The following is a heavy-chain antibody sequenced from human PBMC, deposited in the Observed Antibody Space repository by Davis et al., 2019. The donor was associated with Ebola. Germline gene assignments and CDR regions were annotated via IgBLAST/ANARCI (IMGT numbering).Heavy chain of an antibody. J-gene: IGHJ4*02. Sequence: ASVKVSCKASGYTFIEYYIHWVRLAPGQGLEWMGRINPNSGGTRYAQNFQGRVAMTRDTSISTAYMELSSLRSDDTAVYYCARDNSDSSAYTWMDSWGQGTLVSVSS. D-gene: IGHD6-6*01. CDR3: ARDNSDSSAYTWMDS. V-gene: IGHV1-2*06. CDR2: INPNSGGT. CDR1: GYTFIEYY.